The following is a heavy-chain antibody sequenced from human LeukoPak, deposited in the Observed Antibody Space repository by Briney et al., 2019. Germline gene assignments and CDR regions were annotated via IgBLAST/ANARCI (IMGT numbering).Heavy chain of an antibody. CDR1: GGSISSGNYY. CDR2: IYTSGST. D-gene: IGHD3-22*01. Sequence: PSQTLSLTCTVSGGSISSGNYYWSWIRQPAGKGLEWIGRIYTSGSTNYSPSLKSRVTISVDTSKNQFSLKLSSVTAADTAVYYCASTKSSGYYPLWAFDIWGQGTMVTVSS. CDR3: ASTKSSGYYPLWAFDI. V-gene: IGHV4-61*02. J-gene: IGHJ3*02.